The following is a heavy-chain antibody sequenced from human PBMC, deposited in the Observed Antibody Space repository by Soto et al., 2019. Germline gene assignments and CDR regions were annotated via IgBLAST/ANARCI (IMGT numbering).Heavy chain of an antibody. CDR1: GDSISSGYY. CDR3: ARTDNVGYYQH. J-gene: IGHJ1*01. CDR2: IYHSGTA. Sequence: SATLSLTCAVSGDSISSGYYWARIRQPPGKGLEWIGSIYHSGTAYYNPSLKSRVIISIDTSKNQFSLKLSSVTAADSAVYYCARTDNVGYYQH. V-gene: IGHV4-38-2*01. D-gene: IGHD2-21*01.